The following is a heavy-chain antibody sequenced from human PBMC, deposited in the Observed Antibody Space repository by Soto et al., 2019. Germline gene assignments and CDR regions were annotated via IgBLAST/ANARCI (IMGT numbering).Heavy chain of an antibody. CDR1: GGSISSGDYY. CDR3: ARVVPAAAFDY. D-gene: IGHD2-2*01. J-gene: IGHJ4*02. V-gene: IGHV4-30-4*01. CDR2: IYYSGST. Sequence: SETLSXTXTVSGGSISSGDYYWSWIRQPPGKGLEWIGYIYYSGSTYYNPSLKSRVTISVDTSKNQFSLKLSSVTAADTAVYYCARVVPAAAFDYWGQGTLVTVSS.